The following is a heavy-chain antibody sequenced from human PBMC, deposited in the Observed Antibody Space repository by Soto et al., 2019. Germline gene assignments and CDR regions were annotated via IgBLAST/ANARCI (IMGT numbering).Heavy chain of an antibody. Sequence: ASVKVSCKASGYTFTGHYIHWVRQAPEQGPEWMGEIGPESGDTRYAQKFQGRVNMTRDMSITTVYMELNNLSPDDTAVYYCGRGRSGQIVVFYWGQGTPVTV. CDR3: GRGRSGQIVVFY. CDR1: GYTFTGHY. CDR2: IGPESGDT. V-gene: IGHV1-2*02. D-gene: IGHD1-26*01. J-gene: IGHJ4*02.